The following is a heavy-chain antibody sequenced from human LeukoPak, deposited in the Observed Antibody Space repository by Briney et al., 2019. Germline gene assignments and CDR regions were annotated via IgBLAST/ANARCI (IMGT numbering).Heavy chain of an antibody. Sequence: GASVKVSCKASGYTFTRYYMYWVRQAPGQGLEWMGIINPSGGSTNYAQKFQGRVTMTTDTSMSTAYMELSRLTSDDTAVYYCARAGGRSWFDPWGQGTLVTVSS. J-gene: IGHJ5*02. CDR2: INPSGGST. CDR1: GYTFTRYY. V-gene: IGHV1-46*01. CDR3: ARAGGRSWFDP.